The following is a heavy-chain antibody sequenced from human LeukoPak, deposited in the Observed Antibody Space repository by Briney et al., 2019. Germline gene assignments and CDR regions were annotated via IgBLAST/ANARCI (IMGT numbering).Heavy chain of an antibody. Sequence: SETLSLTCTVSGGSISSYYWSWIRQPTGKGLEWIGSIYYSGSTYYNPSLKSRVTISVDTSKNQFSLKLSSVTAADTAVYYCARGSSSSWQNNWFDPWGQGTLVTVSS. CDR2: IYYSGST. CDR1: GGSISSYY. CDR3: ARGSSSSWQNNWFDP. J-gene: IGHJ5*02. D-gene: IGHD6-13*01. V-gene: IGHV4-59*01.